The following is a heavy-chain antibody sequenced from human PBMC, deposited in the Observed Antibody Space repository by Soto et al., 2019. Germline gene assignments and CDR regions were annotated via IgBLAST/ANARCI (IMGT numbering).Heavy chain of an antibody. CDR1: GGSISNSSYY. J-gene: IGHJ4*02. CDR3: VSLFWSGYYSVLWYFDY. CDR2: IYYSGST. Sequence: SETLSLTCTVSGGSISNSSYYWGWIRQPPGKGLEWIGSIYYSGSTYYNPSLKSRVTISVDTSKNQFSLKLSSVTAADTAVYYCVSLFWSGYYSVLWYFDYWGKGTLVTVSS. D-gene: IGHD3-3*01. V-gene: IGHV4-39*01.